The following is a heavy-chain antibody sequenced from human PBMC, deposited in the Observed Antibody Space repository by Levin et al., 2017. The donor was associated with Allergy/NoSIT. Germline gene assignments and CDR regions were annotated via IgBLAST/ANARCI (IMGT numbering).Heavy chain of an antibody. CDR1: GYTFTDYY. D-gene: IGHD4-23*01. CDR3: ARSLSGMWELLYYFDY. CDR2: ISPHRGGS. J-gene: IGHJ4*02. Sequence: ASVKVSCKASGYTFTDYYLHWVRQAPGQGLEWMGWISPHRGGSNYAQKFEGRLTMNRDTSINTAYMELSSLRSDDSAVYYCARSLSGMWELLYYFDYWGQGTLVTVSS. V-gene: IGHV1-2*02.